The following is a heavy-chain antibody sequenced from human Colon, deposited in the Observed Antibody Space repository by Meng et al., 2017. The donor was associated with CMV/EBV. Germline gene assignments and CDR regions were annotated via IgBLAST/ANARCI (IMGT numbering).Heavy chain of an antibody. CDR1: GFTFSNHG. D-gene: IGHD2-2*02. J-gene: IGHJ4*02. CDR3: AKDGGYCSSNSCYNNPVDY. V-gene: IGHV3-30*02. Sequence: GESLKISCAASGFTFSNHGMHWVRQAPGKGLEWVAFIRYDGSNKYYADSVKGRFTISRDNSKNTLLLQMNSLRAEDTAVYYCAKDGGYCSSNSCYNNPVDYWGQGTLVTVSS. CDR2: IRYDGSNK.